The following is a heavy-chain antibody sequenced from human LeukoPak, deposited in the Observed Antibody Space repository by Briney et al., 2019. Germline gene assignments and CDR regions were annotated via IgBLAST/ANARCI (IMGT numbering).Heavy chain of an antibody. CDR1: GYTFTSYG. Sequence: GASVKVSCKASGYTFTSYGINWVRQAPGQGLEWMGWISAYNGNTNYAQKLQGRVTMTTDTSTSTAYMELRSLRSDDTAVYYCARGRRYCSSTSCYNWFDPWGQGTLVTVSS. CDR3: ARGRRYCSSTSCYNWFDP. J-gene: IGHJ5*02. D-gene: IGHD2-2*01. CDR2: ISAYNGNT. V-gene: IGHV1-18*01.